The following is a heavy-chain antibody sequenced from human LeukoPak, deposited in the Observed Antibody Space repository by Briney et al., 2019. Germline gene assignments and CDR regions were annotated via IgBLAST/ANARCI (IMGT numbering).Heavy chain of an antibody. CDR2: INHSEST. D-gene: IGHD3-9*01. Sequence: SETLSLTCAVYGGSFSGYYWSWIRQPPGKGLEWIGEINHSESTNYNPSLKSRVTISVDTSKNQFSLKLSSVTAADTAVYYCARGRDYDILTGRHYYGMDVWGKGTTVTVSS. V-gene: IGHV4-34*01. CDR1: GGSFSGYY. CDR3: ARGRDYDILTGRHYYGMDV. J-gene: IGHJ6*04.